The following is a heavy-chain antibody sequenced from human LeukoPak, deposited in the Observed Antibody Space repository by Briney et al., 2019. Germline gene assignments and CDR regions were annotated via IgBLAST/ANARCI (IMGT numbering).Heavy chain of an antibody. CDR1: GFTFSSNY. V-gene: IGHV3-66*01. CDR2: IYSGGST. CDR3: ARVVSSSWFDY. Sequence: GGSLRLSCAASGFTFSSNYMSWVRQAPGKGLEWVSVIYSGGSTYYADSVKGRFTISRDNSKNTLYLQMNSLRAEDTAVYYCARVVSSSWFDYWGQGTLVTVSS. J-gene: IGHJ4*02. D-gene: IGHD6-13*01.